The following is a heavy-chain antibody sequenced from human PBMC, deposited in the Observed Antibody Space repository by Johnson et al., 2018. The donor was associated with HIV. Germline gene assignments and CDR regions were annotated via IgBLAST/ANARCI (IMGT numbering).Heavy chain of an antibody. CDR1: GFSVSNNY. D-gene: IGHD1-14*01. CDR3: AIIWNHTFDI. J-gene: IGHJ3*02. V-gene: IGHV3-33*08. Sequence: QVQLVESGGGLVQPGGSLRLSCGASGFSVSNNYMNWVRQAPGKGLEWVAVIWYDGSNKYYADSVKGRFSFTRDESKNTVYLQMNSLRAEDTAVYYCAIIWNHTFDIWGQGTMVTVSS. CDR2: IWYDGSNK.